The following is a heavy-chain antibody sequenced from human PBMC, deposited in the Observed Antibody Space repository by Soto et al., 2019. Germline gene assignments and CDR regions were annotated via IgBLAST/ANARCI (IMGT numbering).Heavy chain of an antibody. V-gene: IGHV4-4*01. Sequence: QVQLQESGPRLVKPSGSLSLTCGVSGGTVSSSHWWSWVRQSPGWGLEWIGNVYHTGDTNFNPSLQSRVTISVDKSNNQFSLRLNSLTAADTAVYCCAREIVTAGGNNYFDPWGPGTLVTVSS. CDR3: AREIVTAGGNNYFDP. CDR2: VYHTGDT. CDR1: GGTVSSSHW. J-gene: IGHJ5*02. D-gene: IGHD2-21*02.